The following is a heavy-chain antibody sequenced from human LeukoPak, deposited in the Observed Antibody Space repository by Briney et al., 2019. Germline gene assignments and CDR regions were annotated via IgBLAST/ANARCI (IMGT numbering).Heavy chain of an antibody. V-gene: IGHV3-23*01. CDR1: GFTFSSYA. CDR3: AKDRRRFKAFTMIVVVNDAFDI. Sequence: GGSLRLSCAASGFTFSSYAMSWVRQAPGKGLEWVSAISGSGGSTYYADSVKGRFTISRDNSKHTLYLQMNSLRAEDTAVYYCAKDRRRFKAFTMIVVVNDAFDIWGQGTMVTVSS. CDR2: ISGSGGST. J-gene: IGHJ3*02. D-gene: IGHD3-22*01.